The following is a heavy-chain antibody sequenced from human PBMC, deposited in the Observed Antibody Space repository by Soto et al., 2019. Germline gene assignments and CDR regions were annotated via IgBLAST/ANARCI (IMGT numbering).Heavy chain of an antibody. D-gene: IGHD5-12*01. Sequence: ASVKVSCKASGYTFTSYAMHWVRQAPGQRLEWMGWINAGNGNTKYSQKFQGRVTITRDTSASTAYMELSSLRSEDTAVYYCARSYSGSRRYAFDIWGQGTIVTVSS. CDR2: INAGNGNT. CDR1: GYTFTSYA. J-gene: IGHJ3*02. V-gene: IGHV1-3*01. CDR3: ARSYSGSRRYAFDI.